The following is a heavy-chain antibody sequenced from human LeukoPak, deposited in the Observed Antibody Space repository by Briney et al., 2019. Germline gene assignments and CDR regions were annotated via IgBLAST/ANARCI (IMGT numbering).Heavy chain of an antibody. CDR1: GYTFTSYD. D-gene: IGHD5-12*01. Sequence: ASVKVSCKASGYTFTSYDINWVRQAPGQGLEWMGWMNPNSGNTGYAQKFQGRVTMTRNASISTAYMELSSLRSEDTAVYYCARPSGYDNPFDYWGQGTLVTVSS. CDR3: ARPSGYDNPFDY. J-gene: IGHJ4*02. CDR2: MNPNSGNT. V-gene: IGHV1-8*01.